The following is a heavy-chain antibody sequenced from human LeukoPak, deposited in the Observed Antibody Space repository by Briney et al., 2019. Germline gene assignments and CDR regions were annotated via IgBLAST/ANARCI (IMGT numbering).Heavy chain of an antibody. CDR2: ITGDGTST. J-gene: IGHJ5*02. Sequence: GGSLRLSCAASGLTFISFGMNWVRQAPGKGLEWVSGITGDGTSTYYADSVKGRFTISRDNSENTVYLQINSLTAEDTAVYYSGRDSRWAQSDRWGQGTLVTVSS. CDR1: GLTFISFG. V-gene: IGHV3-23*01. D-gene: IGHD5-24*01. CDR3: GRDSRWAQSDR.